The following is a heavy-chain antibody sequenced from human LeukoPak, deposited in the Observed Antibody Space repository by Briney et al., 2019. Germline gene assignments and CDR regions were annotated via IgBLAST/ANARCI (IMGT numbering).Heavy chain of an antibody. CDR1: GFTFTNYY. D-gene: IGHD2-8*02. CDR2: INPSGSST. Sequence: ASVMVSCKASGFTFTNYYMHWVRQAPGQGLEWMGLINPSGSSTNYAQKFRGRVTMTRDTSTTTVYMKLSSPRSEDTAVYYCAREESGGYFDYGGQGTLVTASS. J-gene: IGHJ4*02. CDR3: AREESGGYFDY. V-gene: IGHV1-46*01.